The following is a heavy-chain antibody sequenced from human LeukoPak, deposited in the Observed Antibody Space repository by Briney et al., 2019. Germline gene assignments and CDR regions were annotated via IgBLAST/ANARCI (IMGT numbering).Heavy chain of an antibody. CDR1: GGTFSSYA. V-gene: IGHV1-69*05. D-gene: IGHD2-2*02. CDR3: ARHQDIVVVPAAIKGVGIWFDP. J-gene: IGHJ5*02. Sequence: SVKVSCKASGGTFSSYAISWVRQAPGQGLEWMGRIIPIFGTANYAQKFQGRVTMTTDTSTSTAYMELRSLRSDDTAVYYCARHQDIVVVPAAIKGVGIWFDPWGQGTLVTVSS. CDR2: IIPIFGTA.